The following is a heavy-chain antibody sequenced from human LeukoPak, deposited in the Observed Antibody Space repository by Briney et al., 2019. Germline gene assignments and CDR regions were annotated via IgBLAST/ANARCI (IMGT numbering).Heavy chain of an antibody. V-gene: IGHV4-34*01. CDR1: GGSFSGYY. CDR3: ARRPYYYGSGSYYIDY. J-gene: IGHJ4*02. D-gene: IGHD3-10*01. CDR2: INHSGST. Sequence: PPETLSLTCAVYGGSFSGYYWSWIRQPPGKGLEWIGEINHSGSTNYNPSLKSRFTISVDTSKNQFSLKLSSVTAADTAVYYCARRPYYYGSGSYYIDYWGQGTLVTVSS.